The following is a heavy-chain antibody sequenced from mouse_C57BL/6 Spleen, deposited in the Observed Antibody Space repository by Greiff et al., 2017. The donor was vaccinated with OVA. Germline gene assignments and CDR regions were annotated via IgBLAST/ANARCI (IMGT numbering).Heavy chain of an antibody. CDR1: GYTFTSYW. D-gene: IGHD2-2*01. CDR2: INPSNGGT. CDR3: ARERGYDDAMDY. Sequence: VQLQQSGTELVKPGASVKLSCKASGYTFTSYWMHWVKQRPGQGLEWIGNINPSNGGTNYNEKFKSKATLTVDKSSSTAYMQLSSLTSEDSAVYYCARERGYDDAMDYWGQGTSVTVSS. V-gene: IGHV1-53*01. J-gene: IGHJ4*01.